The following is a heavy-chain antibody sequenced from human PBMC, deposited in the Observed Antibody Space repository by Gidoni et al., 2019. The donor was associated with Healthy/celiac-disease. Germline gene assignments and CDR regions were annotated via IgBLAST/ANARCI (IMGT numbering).Heavy chain of an antibody. CDR1: GFTFDDYA. V-gene: IGHV3-9*01. CDR3: AKGGRARITIFGVVDYYYGMDV. CDR2: ISWNSGSI. J-gene: IGHJ6*02. Sequence: EVQLVESGGGLVQPGRSLRLACAASGFTFDDYARHWVRQAPGKGLEWVSGISWNSGSIGYADSVKGRFTISRDNAKNSLYLQMNSLRAEDTALYYCAKGGRARITIFGVVDYYYGMDVWGQGTTVTVSS. D-gene: IGHD3-3*01.